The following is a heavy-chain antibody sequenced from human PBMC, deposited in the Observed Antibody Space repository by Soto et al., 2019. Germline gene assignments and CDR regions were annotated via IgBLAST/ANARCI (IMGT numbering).Heavy chain of an antibody. V-gene: IGHV1-18*01. CDR3: ARGPLDIVATSSYYYYGMDV. D-gene: IGHD5-12*01. J-gene: IGHJ6*02. Sequence: ASVKVSCKASGYTFTSYGISWVRQAPGQGLEWMGWISAYNGNTNYAQKLQGRVTMTTDTSTSTAYMELRSLRSDDTAVYYCARGPLDIVATSSYYYYGMDVWGQGTTVTVSS. CDR2: ISAYNGNT. CDR1: GYTFTSYG.